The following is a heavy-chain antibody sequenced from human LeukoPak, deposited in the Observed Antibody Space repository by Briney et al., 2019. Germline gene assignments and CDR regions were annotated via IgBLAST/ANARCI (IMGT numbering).Heavy chain of an antibody. V-gene: IGHV3-30*02. J-gene: IGHJ4*02. D-gene: IGHD3-22*01. CDR3: AKDRHYYDSSGYFDY. CDR2: IRYDGSNK. Sequence: GGSLRLSCAASGFTFSSYGMHWVRQAPGRGLEWVAFIRYDGSNKDYAYSVKGRFTISRDNSKNTLYLQMNSLRAEDTAVYYCAKDRHYYDSSGYFDYWGQGTLVTVSS. CDR1: GFTFSSYG.